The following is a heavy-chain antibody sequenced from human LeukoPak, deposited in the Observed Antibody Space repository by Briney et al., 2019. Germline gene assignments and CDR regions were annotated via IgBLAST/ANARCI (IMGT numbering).Heavy chain of an antibody. J-gene: IGHJ4*02. CDR1: GFTFSSYS. D-gene: IGHD2-15*01. Sequence: GGSLRLSCVASGFTFSSYSMNWVRQAPGKGLEWVSGISGSGRGGSTYYAGSVKGRFTISRDNSKNTLYLQMNRLRVEDTAIYYCARTGGGSGYWGQGTLVTVSS. CDR3: ARTGGGSGY. V-gene: IGHV3-23*01. CDR2: ISGSGRGGST.